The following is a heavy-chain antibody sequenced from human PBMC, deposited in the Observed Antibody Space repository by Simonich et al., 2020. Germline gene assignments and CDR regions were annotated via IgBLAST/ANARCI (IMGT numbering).Heavy chain of an antibody. D-gene: IGHD7-27*01. Sequence: QVQLVQSGAEVKKPGASVKVSCKASGYTFPGYYMHWVRQAPGQGLGWRGGINPNSGGTNYAQKYKGRVTMTRDTSISTAYMELSRLRSDDTAVYYCARGRLTGDKGAFDIWGQGTMVTVSS. CDR1: GYTFPGYY. J-gene: IGHJ3*02. CDR3: ARGRLTGDKGAFDI. CDR2: INPNSGGT. V-gene: IGHV1-2*02.